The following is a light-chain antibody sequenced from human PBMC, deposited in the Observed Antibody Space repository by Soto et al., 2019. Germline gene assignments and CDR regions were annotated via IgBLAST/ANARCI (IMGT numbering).Light chain of an antibody. J-gene: IGLJ7*01. CDR3: AAWDDSLGSHAV. CDR1: SSNIGINY. CDR2: RNS. V-gene: IGLV1-47*01. Sequence: QAVLTQPPSASGNPGQTVTISCSGSSSNIGINYVYWYQQLPGTAPKLLIYRNSQRPSAIPDRVSGSTSGTSASLAISGLRSEDEDDYYCAAWDDSLGSHAVFGGGTQLTVL.